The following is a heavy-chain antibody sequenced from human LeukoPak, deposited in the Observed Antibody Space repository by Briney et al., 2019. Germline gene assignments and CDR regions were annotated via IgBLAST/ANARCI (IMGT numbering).Heavy chain of an antibody. CDR2: IIPIFGTA. J-gene: IGHJ4*02. V-gene: IGHV1-69*13. CDR1: GGTFSSYA. CDR3: ARQGVCSSTSCLLDY. D-gene: IGHD2-2*01. Sequence: AASVKVSCKASGGTFSSYAISWVRQAPGQGLEWMGGIIPIFGTANYAQKFQGRVTITADESTSTAYMELSSLRSEDTAVYYCARQGVCSSTSCLLDYWGQGTLVTVSS.